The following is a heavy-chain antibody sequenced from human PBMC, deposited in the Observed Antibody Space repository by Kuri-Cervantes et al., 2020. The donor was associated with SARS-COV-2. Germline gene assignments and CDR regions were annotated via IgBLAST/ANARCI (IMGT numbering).Heavy chain of an antibody. Sequence: GGSLRLSCAASGFTFSSYGMHWVRQAPGKGLEWVSSISSSSSSIYYADSLKGRFTISRDNAKNSLYLQVNSLRAEDTAVYYCAVGGGSYFIWGQGTLVTVSS. V-gene: IGHV3-21*01. CDR1: GFTFSSYG. D-gene: IGHD1-26*01. CDR3: AVGGGSYFI. J-gene: IGHJ4*02. CDR2: ISSSSSSI.